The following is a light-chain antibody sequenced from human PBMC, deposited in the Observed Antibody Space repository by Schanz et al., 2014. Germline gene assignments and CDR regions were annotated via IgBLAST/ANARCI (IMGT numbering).Light chain of an antibody. CDR3: QQRSNWPLT. Sequence: EIVLTQSPGTLSLSPGERATLSCRASQSVHINYLAWHQQKPGQAPRLLIYGTSIRATGIPDRFSGSGSGTDFTLTISRLEPEDFAVYYCQQRSNWPLTFGPGTKVDIK. V-gene: IGKV3D-20*02. CDR2: GTS. CDR1: QSVHINY. J-gene: IGKJ3*01.